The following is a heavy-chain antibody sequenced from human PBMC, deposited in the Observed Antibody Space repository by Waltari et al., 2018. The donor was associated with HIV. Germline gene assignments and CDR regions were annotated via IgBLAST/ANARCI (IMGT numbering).Heavy chain of an antibody. V-gene: IGHV1-24*01. CDR2: LDPEDEET. J-gene: IGHJ6*02. Sequence: QVQLVQSGAEVKKPGASVKVSCKVSGHTLSELSMHWVRQVPGKGREWMGNLDPEDEETTYAQRFQGMVTMTEDTSSDTAYVDLSSLTSGDTAVYYCATDFSGMVRAYSYYSLDVWGQGTTFTGSS. CDR1: GHTLSELS. D-gene: IGHD3-10*01. CDR3: ATDFSGMVRAYSYYSLDV.